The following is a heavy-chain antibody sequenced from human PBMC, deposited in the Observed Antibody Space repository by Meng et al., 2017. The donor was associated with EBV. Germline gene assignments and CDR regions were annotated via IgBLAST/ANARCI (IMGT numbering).Heavy chain of an antibody. Sequence: QVSLLQFGAEVDKLGSSVKVSCRPSGGTFRSDAVSWVRQAPGQGLEWMGGLIPMVGAPHYVQKFQGRVTIIADESTSTHSMELNSLRSEDTAMYYCASESGRGFTPDYWGQGTLVTVSS. J-gene: IGHJ4*02. CDR1: GGTFRSDA. CDR3: ASESGRGFTPDY. D-gene: IGHD3-10*01. V-gene: IGHV1-69*01. CDR2: LIPMVGAP.